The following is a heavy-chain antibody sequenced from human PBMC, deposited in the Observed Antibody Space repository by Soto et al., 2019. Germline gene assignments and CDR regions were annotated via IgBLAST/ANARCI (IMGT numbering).Heavy chain of an antibody. V-gene: IGHV4-59*01. CDR2: IYYSGST. Sequence: PSETLSLTCTVSGGSISSYYWSWIRQPPGKGLEWIGYIYYSGSTNYNPSLKSRVTISVDTSKNQFSLKLSSVTAADTAVYYCARDRGYSGYDYFDYWGQGTLVTVSS. J-gene: IGHJ4*02. CDR3: ARDRGYSGYDYFDY. CDR1: GGSISSYY. D-gene: IGHD5-12*01.